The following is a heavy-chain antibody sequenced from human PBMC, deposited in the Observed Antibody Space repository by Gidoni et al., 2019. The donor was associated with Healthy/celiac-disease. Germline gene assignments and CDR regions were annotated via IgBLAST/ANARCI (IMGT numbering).Heavy chain of an antibody. D-gene: IGHD6-13*01. Sequence: QVQLVESGLVVVQPGGSLRLSCAASGFTFSSYGMHWVRQAPGKGLEWVAFIRYDGSNKYYADAVKGRFTISRDNSKNTLYLQMNSLRAEDTAVYYCAKGSVGWQQLVYAFDIWGQGTMVTVSS. J-gene: IGHJ3*02. CDR1: GFTFSSYG. CDR2: IRYDGSNK. CDR3: AKGSVGWQQLVYAFDI. V-gene: IGHV3-30*02.